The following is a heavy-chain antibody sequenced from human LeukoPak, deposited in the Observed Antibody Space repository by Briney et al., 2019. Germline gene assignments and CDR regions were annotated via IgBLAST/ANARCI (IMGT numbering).Heavy chain of an antibody. V-gene: IGHV3-30*02. J-gene: IGHJ6*02. CDR3: ATSRDGSGNYYGMDV. CDR2: IWYDGSNQ. Sequence: GGSLRLSCAASGFTFSNYGVHWVRQAPGTGLEWVAFIWYDGSNQYYGDSVTGRFTISRDNSRNTLYLQMNSLRADDTAVYYCATSRDGSGNYYGMDVWGPGTTVTVSS. D-gene: IGHD3-10*01. CDR1: GFTFSNYG.